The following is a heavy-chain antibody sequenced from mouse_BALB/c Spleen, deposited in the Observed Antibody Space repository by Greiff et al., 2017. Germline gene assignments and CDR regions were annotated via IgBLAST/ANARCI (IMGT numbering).Heavy chain of an antibody. CDR3: ARYANYYAMDY. Sequence: VQLQQSGPGLVKPSQSLSLTCTVTGYSITSDYAWNWIRQFPGNKLEWMGYISYSGSTSYNPSLKSRISITRDTSKNQFFLQLNSVTTEDTATYYCARYANYYAMDYWGQGTSVTVSS. CDR2: ISYSGST. V-gene: IGHV3-2*02. J-gene: IGHJ4*01. CDR1: GYSITSDYA.